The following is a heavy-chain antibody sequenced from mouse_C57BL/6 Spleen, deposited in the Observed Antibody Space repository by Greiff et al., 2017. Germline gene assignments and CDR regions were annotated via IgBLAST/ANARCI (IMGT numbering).Heavy chain of an antibody. CDR3: ARWITTVRYFDV. V-gene: IGHV1-80*01. CDR1: GYAFSSYW. D-gene: IGHD1-1*01. Sequence: QVQLQQSGAELVKPGASVKISCKASGYAFSSYWMNWVKQRPGKGLEWIGQIYPGDGDTNYNGKFKGKATLTADKSSSTAYMQLSSLTSEDSAVYCCARWITTVRYFDVWGTGTTVTVSS. CDR2: IYPGDGDT. J-gene: IGHJ1*03.